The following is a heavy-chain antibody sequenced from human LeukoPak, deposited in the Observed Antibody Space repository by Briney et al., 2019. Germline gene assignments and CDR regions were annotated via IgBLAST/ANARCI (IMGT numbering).Heavy chain of an antibody. CDR2: ISSSTTYI. D-gene: IGHD3-22*01. V-gene: IGHV3-21*01. CDR3: ARGQDYYDSSGYYYALDF. Sequence: GGSLRLSRAASGFTFSSYTMNWVRQASGKGLEWVSSISSSTTYIYYADSVKGRFTISRDNAKNSLYLQLNSLRAEDTAVYYCARGQDYYDSSGYYYALDFWGQGTLVTVSS. J-gene: IGHJ4*02. CDR1: GFTFSSYT.